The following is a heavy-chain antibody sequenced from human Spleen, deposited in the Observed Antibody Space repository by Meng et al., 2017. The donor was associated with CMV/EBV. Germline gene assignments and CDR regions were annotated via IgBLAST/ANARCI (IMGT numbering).Heavy chain of an antibody. V-gene: IGHV4-39*01. CDR1: GGSISSSSYY. J-gene: IGHJ4*02. CDR3: ARLPYYYYDSSGGIDY. Sequence: SETLSLTCTVSGGSISSSSYYWGWIRQPPGKGLEWIGSIYYSGSTDYNPSLKSRVTISVDTSKNQFSLKLSSVTAADTAVYYCARLPYYYYDSSGGIDYWGQGTLVTVSS. D-gene: IGHD3-22*01. CDR2: IYYSGST.